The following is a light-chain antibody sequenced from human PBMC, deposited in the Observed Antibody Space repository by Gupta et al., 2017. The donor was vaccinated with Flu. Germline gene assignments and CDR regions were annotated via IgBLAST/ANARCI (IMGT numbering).Light chain of an antibody. CDR3: QQRGNWPYT. CDR2: DAS. J-gene: IGKJ2*01. Sequence: EIVLTQSPATLSLSPGEGATLSCRASQSVSSYLAWYQQKPGQAPRLLIYDASNRATGIPARFSGSGSGTYFTLTISSLEPEDFALYYCQQRGNWPYTFGQGTKLEIK. CDR1: QSVSSY. V-gene: IGKV3-11*01.